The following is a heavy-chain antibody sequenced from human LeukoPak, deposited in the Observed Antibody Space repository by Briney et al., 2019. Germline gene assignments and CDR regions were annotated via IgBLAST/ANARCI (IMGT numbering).Heavy chain of an antibody. CDR3: ARVPHDYGDFPFDP. J-gene: IGHJ5*02. D-gene: IGHD4-17*01. CDR1: GGSISSYH. V-gene: IGHV4-59*01. CDR2: IYYSGST. Sequence: SETLSLTCTVSGGSISSYHWSWIRQPPGKGLEWIGYIYYSGSTNYNPSLKSRVTISVDTSKNQFSLKLSSVTAADTAVYYCARVPHDYGDFPFDPWGQGTLVTVSS.